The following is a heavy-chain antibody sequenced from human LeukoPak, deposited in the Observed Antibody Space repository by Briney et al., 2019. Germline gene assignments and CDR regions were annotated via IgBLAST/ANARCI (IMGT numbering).Heavy chain of an antibody. J-gene: IGHJ4*02. V-gene: IGHV3-7*03. Sequence: GGSLRLSCAASGFTFSSYGMHWVRQAPGKGLEWVANIKQDGSEKYYVDSVKGRFTISRDNAKNSLYLQMNSLRAEDTAVYYCARDYYGSDWGQGTLVTVSS. D-gene: IGHD3-10*01. CDR3: ARDYYGSD. CDR2: IKQDGSEK. CDR1: GFTFSSYG.